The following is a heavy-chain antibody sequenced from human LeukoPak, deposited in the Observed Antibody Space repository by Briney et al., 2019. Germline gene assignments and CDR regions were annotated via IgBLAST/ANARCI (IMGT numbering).Heavy chain of an antibody. Sequence: GGSLRLSCAASGFTFDDYAMHWVRQAPGKGLEWVANIKLDGSEKYYVDSVKGRFTISRDNSKNTLYLQMNSLRVEDTAVYYCARESESYGIDSWGQGTLVTVSS. CDR1: GFTFDDYA. V-gene: IGHV3-7*03. J-gene: IGHJ5*01. CDR3: ARESESYGIDS. CDR2: IKLDGSEK. D-gene: IGHD1-26*01.